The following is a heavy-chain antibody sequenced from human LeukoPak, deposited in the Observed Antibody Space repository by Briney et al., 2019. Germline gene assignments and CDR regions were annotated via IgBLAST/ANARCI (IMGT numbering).Heavy chain of an antibody. CDR1: GFTFDDYA. CDR2: ISWNSGSI. J-gene: IGHJ4*02. CDR3: AKGRGGSSNWGSDY. D-gene: IGHD7-27*01. Sequence: GRSLRLSCAASGFTFDDYAMHWVRQAPGKGLEWVSGISWNSGSIGYADSVKGRFTISGDNSKNTLYLEMNSLTVEDTAVYYCAKGRGGSSNWGSDYWGQGTQVTVSS. V-gene: IGHV3-9*01.